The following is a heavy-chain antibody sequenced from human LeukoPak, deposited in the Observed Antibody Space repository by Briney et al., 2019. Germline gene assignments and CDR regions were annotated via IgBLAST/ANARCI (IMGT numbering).Heavy chain of an antibody. D-gene: IGHD1-1*01. Sequence: GGSLRLSCAASGFTFSNYWMGWVRQAPGKGLEWVANINQDGSEKYYVDSVKGRFTISRDNSKNTLYLQMNSLRAEDTAVYYCAKTQNGAFDIWGQGTMVTVS. CDR1: GFTFSNYW. V-gene: IGHV3-7*03. J-gene: IGHJ3*02. CDR2: INQDGSEK. CDR3: AKTQNGAFDI.